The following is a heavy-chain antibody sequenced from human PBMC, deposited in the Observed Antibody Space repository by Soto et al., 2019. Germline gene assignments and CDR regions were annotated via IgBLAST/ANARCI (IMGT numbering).Heavy chain of an antibody. CDR3: ARGPSGDKVDY. Sequence: QVQLQESGPGLVEPSQTLSLTCTVSGGSISSGGYDWSWIRQPPGKDLEWIGHIYNSGNTYSNPSPKSRVTRSVDTSQNQFSLKLSSVTAADTAVYYCARGPSGDKVDYWGQGTLVTVSS. D-gene: IGHD1-26*01. CDR1: GGSISSGGYD. CDR2: IYNSGNT. V-gene: IGHV4-30-4*01. J-gene: IGHJ4*02.